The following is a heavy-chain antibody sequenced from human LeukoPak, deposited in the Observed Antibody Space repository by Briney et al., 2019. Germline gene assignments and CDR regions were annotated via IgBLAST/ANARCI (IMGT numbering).Heavy chain of an antibody. CDR2: IIPIFGTA. D-gene: IGHD3-22*01. CDR3: AREGSDSSGFHAFDI. Sequence: ASVKVSCKASGGTFSSYAISWVRQAPGQGLEWMGGIIPIFGTANYAQKFQGRVTITADKSTSTAYMELSSLRSEDTAVYYCAREGSDSSGFHAFDIWGQGTMVTVSS. J-gene: IGHJ3*02. V-gene: IGHV1-69*06. CDR1: GGTFSSYA.